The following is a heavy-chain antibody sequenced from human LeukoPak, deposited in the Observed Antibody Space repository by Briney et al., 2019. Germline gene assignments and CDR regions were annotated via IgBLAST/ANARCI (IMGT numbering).Heavy chain of an antibody. Sequence: GGSLRLSCAASGFTFSTYWMSWVRQAPGKGLEWVANIKQDGSEKYYVDSVKGRFTISRDNAKNSLYLQMNSLRAEDTAVYYCARGTGTRYYYYYMDVWGKGPRSPSP. J-gene: IGHJ6*03. D-gene: IGHD1-7*01. V-gene: IGHV3-7*01. CDR1: GFTFSTYW. CDR2: IKQDGSEK. CDR3: ARGTGTRYYYYYMDV.